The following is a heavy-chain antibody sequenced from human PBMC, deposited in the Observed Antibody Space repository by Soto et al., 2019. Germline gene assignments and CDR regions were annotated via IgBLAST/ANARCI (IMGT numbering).Heavy chain of an antibody. V-gene: IGHV4-39*07. J-gene: IGHJ4*02. CDR1: DDSINSDKYY. D-gene: IGHD6-6*01. CDR3: ASTRSISVRPFDY. Sequence: SETLSLTCSVSDDSINSDKYYWGWIRQPPGKGLEWIGKIHHRGTTNYNPSLRSRITISADKPRNQFSLILNSVTAADTAVYYCASTRSISVRPFDYWGPGILVTVSS. CDR2: IHHRGTT.